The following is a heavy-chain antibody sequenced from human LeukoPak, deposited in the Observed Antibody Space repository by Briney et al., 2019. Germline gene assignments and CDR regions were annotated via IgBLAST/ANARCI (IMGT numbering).Heavy chain of an antibody. Sequence: ASVKVSCKASGYTFTSYYMHWVRQAPGQGLEWMGIINPSGGSTSYAQKFQGRVTMTRDMSTSTVYMELSSLRSEDTAVYYCARAPSVLMVYGYYYMDVWGKGTTVTVSS. V-gene: IGHV1-46*01. CDR3: ARAPSVLMVYGYYYMDV. CDR2: INPSGGST. D-gene: IGHD2-8*01. J-gene: IGHJ6*03. CDR1: GYTFTSYY.